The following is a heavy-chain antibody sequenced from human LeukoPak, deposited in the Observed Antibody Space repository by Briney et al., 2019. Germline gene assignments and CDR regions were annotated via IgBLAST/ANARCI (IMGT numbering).Heavy chain of an antibody. J-gene: IGHJ1*01. Sequence: GGSLRLSCAASGFTFSSYSMNWVRQAPGKGLEWVSSISSSSSYIYYADSVKGRFTISRDNAKNSLYLQMNSLGAEDTAVYYCARDSAYGSGSYSHNWGQGTLVTVSS. CDR2: ISSSSSYI. CDR3: ARDSAYGSGSYSHN. D-gene: IGHD3-10*01. V-gene: IGHV3-21*01. CDR1: GFTFSSYS.